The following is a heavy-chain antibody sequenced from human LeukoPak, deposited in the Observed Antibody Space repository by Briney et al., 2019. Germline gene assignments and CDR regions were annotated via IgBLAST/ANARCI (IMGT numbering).Heavy chain of an antibody. J-gene: IGHJ6*02. Sequence: QPSETLSLTCAVYGGSFSGYYWSWIRQPPGKGLEWIGEINHSGSTNYNPSLKSRVTISVDTSKNQFSLKLSSVTAADTAVYYCARGGIRGGITIFGVALSNGLPYGMDVWGQGTTVTVSS. CDR3: ARGGIRGGITIFGVALSNGLPYGMDV. D-gene: IGHD3-3*01. V-gene: IGHV4-34*01. CDR2: INHSGST. CDR1: GGSFSGYY.